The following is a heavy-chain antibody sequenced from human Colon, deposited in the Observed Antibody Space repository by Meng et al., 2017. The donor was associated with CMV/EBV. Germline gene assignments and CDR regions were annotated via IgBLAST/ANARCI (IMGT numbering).Heavy chain of an antibody. J-gene: IGHJ4*02. Sequence: QVQLVQSWTEVKKPGASVKVSCKTSGYTFTANHLHWVRQAPGQGLEWMGWIYPQDGGTYFAQKFQDRVTLTRDTSITTAYTELSGLTSDDTAIYYCVRESWYFDFWGEGTLVTVSS. CDR3: VRESWYFDF. CDR1: GYTFTANH. V-gene: IGHV1-2*02. CDR2: IYPQDGGT. D-gene: IGHD6-13*01.